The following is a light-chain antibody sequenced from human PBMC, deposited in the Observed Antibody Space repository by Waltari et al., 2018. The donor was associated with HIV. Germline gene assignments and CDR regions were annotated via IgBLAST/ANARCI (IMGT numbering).Light chain of an antibody. V-gene: IGKV3-15*01. CDR3: HQYNNWPPFT. Sequence: EIVMTQSPATLSVSPGERATLSCRAKQSVSSNLAWYQQKPGQAPRLLIYGASTRAAGIPARFSGSGSGTEFILTISSLQSEDFAVYYCHQYNNWPPFTFGPGTKVDIK. CDR2: GAS. CDR1: QSVSSN. J-gene: IGKJ3*01.